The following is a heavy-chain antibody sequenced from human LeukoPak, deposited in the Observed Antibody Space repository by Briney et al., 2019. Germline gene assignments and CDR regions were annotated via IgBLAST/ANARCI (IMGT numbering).Heavy chain of an antibody. Sequence: ASVKVSCKASGYTFTSYGISWVRQAPGQGLERMAWISAYNGNTNYAQNLQGRVTMTTDTSTSTAYLELRSLRSEDTAVYYCARSPGGLDYWGQGTLVTVSS. D-gene: IGHD2-15*01. CDR2: ISAYNGNT. CDR1: GYTFTSYG. J-gene: IGHJ4*02. CDR3: ARSPGGLDY. V-gene: IGHV1-18*01.